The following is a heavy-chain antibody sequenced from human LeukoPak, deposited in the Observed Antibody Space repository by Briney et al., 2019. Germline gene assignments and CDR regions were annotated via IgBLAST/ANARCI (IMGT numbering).Heavy chain of an antibody. V-gene: IGHV1-8*03. J-gene: IGHJ3*02. D-gene: IGHD5-18*01. Sequence: ASVKVSCKASGYSFINYGINWVRQAPGQGLEWRGWISGYNGYTKYAQKFQGRVTITRNTSITTAYMELSSLRSEDTAVYFCARGVGSVDTTLVNALDIWGQGTMVTVSS. CDR2: ISGYNGYT. CDR1: GYSFINYG. CDR3: ARGVGSVDTTLVNALDI.